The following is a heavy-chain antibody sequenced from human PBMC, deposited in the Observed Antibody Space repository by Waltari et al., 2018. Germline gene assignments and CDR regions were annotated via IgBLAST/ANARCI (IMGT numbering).Heavy chain of an antibody. CDR2: SNRDGSST. J-gene: IGHJ2*01. V-gene: IGHV3-74*01. Sequence: EVQLVESGGGLVQPGGSLRLSCAASGFTYSMYWMHWVRQAPGKGPVWVSRSNRDGSSTSYADSVKGRFTISKDNSKNTVYLQMNSLRAEDTAIYYCARGARRTTVTTGWWYFDLWGRGTLVTVSS. CDR3: ARGARRTTVTTGWWYFDL. CDR1: GFTYSMYW. D-gene: IGHD4-17*01.